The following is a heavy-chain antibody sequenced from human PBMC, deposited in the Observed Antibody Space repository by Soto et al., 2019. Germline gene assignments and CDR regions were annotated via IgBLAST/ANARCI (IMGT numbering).Heavy chain of an antibody. Sequence: PXESLSLTCTVSGGSVSSYYGSWIRQPPGKGLEWIGYIYYSGSTNYNPSLKSRVTISVDTSKNQFSLKLSSVTAADTAVYYCERGEARGSSLFNYWGQGTLVTVSS. J-gene: IGHJ4*02. D-gene: IGHD6-6*01. CDR2: IYYSGST. CDR3: ERGEARGSSLFNY. CDR1: GGSVSSYY. V-gene: IGHV4-59*02.